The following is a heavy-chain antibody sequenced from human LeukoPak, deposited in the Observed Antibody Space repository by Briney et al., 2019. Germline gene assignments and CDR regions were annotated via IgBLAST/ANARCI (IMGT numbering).Heavy chain of an antibody. CDR3: ARPVGHDYGDQRGHDAFDI. CDR2: INPNSGGT. Sequence: ASVKVSCKASGYTFTGYYMHWVRQAPGQGLEWMGWINPNSGGTNYAQKFQGRVTMTRDTSISTAYMELSRLRSDDTAVYYCARPVGHDYGDQRGHDAFDIWGQGTMVTVSS. V-gene: IGHV1-2*02. J-gene: IGHJ3*02. CDR1: GYTFTGYY. D-gene: IGHD4-17*01.